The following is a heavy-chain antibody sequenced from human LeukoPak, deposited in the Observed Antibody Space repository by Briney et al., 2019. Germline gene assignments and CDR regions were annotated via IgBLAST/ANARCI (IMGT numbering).Heavy chain of an antibody. V-gene: IGHV7-4-1*02. CDR2: INTNTGNP. CDR1: GCTSTSYA. Sequence: ASVTVSCKASGCTSTSYAMNWVRQAPGQGLEWMGWINTNTGNPTYAQGFTGRFVFSLDTSVSTAYLQISSLKAEDTAVYYSARVIYRDGYNFDYWGQGTLVTVSS. D-gene: IGHD5-24*01. J-gene: IGHJ4*02. CDR3: ARVIYRDGYNFDY.